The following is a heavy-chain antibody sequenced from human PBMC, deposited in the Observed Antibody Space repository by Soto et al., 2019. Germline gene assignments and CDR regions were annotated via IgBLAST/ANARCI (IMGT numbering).Heavy chain of an antibody. CDR2: IKQDRSEK. J-gene: IGHJ4*02. CDR3: ARTPLDPIVVVPAAIPPYYFDY. CDR1: GFTFSSYW. Sequence: EVQLVESGGGLVQPGGSLRLSCAASGFTFSSYWMSWVRQAPGKGLEWVANIKQDRSEKYYVDSVKGRFTISRDNAKNSLYLQMNSLRAEDTAVYYCARTPLDPIVVVPAAIPPYYFDYWGQGTLVTVSS. D-gene: IGHD2-2*01. V-gene: IGHV3-7*03.